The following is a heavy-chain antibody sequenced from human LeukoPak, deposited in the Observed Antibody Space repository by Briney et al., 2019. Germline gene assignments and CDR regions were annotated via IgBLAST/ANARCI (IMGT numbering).Heavy chain of an antibody. CDR3: ARATSRVVGRFDP. CDR2: IYYSGST. CDR1: GDTISSGGYY. D-gene: IGHD1-26*01. J-gene: IGHJ5*02. Sequence: SQTLSLTCTVSGDTISSGGYYWIWNRQHPGKSLEWIAYIYYSGSTYYNPSFKSRFTISIDTSMNQYSLKLISVTPAATPTYYSARATSRVVGRFDPWGLGTLVTVSS. V-gene: IGHV4-31*03.